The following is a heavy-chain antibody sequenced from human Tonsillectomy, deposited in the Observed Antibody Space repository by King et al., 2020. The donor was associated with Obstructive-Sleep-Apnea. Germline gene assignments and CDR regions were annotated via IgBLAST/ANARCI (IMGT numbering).Heavy chain of an antibody. Sequence: VQLVESGGGVVQPGGSLRLSCAASGFTFSTYGMHWVRQAPGKGLEWVAFIRFDGSNQYYADSVKGRFTISRDNSRNTLYLKMNSLRTEDTAVYYCAKVRDIVVVVAATNFDYWGQGTLVTVSS. CDR1: GFTFSTYG. V-gene: IGHV3-30*02. J-gene: IGHJ4*02. CDR2: IRFDGSNQ. D-gene: IGHD2-15*01. CDR3: AKVRDIVVVVAATNFDY.